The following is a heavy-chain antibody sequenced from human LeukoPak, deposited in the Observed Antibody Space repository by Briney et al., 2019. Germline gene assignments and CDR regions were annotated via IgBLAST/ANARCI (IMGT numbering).Heavy chain of an antibody. CDR1: GGSISSYY. D-gene: IGHD5-18*01. CDR3: ARQAGYSYGYGAPPRRNWFDP. J-gene: IGHJ5*02. V-gene: IGHV4-59*01. Sequence: TSETLSLPCTVSGGSISSYYWSWIRQPPGKGLEGMGYIYYSGSTTYNPSLKSRVTISVDTSKNQCSLKRSSVTAADTAVYYCARQAGYSYGYGAPPRRNWFDPWGQGTLVTVSS. CDR2: IYYSGST.